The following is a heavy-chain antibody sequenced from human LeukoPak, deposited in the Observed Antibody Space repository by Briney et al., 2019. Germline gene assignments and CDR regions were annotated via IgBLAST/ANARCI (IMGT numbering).Heavy chain of an antibody. J-gene: IGHJ4*02. Sequence: PGGSLRLSCAGSGFTFSRYSMNWFRQAPGKGLEWVSAISGSGGSTYYADSVKGRFTISRDNSKNTLYLQMNSLRAEDTAVYYCAKERLDYYFDYWGQGTLVTVSS. CDR2: ISGSGGST. D-gene: IGHD4-11*01. CDR1: GFTFSRYS. V-gene: IGHV3-23*01. CDR3: AKERLDYYFDY.